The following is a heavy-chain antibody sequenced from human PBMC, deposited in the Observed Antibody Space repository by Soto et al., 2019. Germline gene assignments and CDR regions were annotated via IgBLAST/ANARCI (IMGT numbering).Heavy chain of an antibody. CDR3: QIRGAVAGSHEAGSFDY. J-gene: IGHJ4*02. Sequence: SVKVCCKSSGFTFTSSSVQWVRQARGKRLEWIGWIVVGSGNTNYAQKFQERVTITRDMSTSTAYMELSSLRSEDTAVYYCQIRGAVAGSHEAGSFDYWGQGTLVTVSS. D-gene: IGHD6-19*01. CDR1: GFTFTSSS. V-gene: IGHV1-58*01. CDR2: IVVGSGNT.